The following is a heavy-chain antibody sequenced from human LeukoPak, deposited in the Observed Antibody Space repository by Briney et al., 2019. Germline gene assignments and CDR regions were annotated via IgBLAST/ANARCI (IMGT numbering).Heavy chain of an antibody. Sequence: SETLSLTCAVYGGSFSGYYWSWIRQPPGKGLEWIGEINHSGSTNYNPSLKSRVTISVDTSKHQFSLKLSSVTAADTAVYYCARGRGGYSYGQVDYWGQGTLVTVSS. D-gene: IGHD5-18*01. J-gene: IGHJ4*02. CDR2: INHSGST. V-gene: IGHV4-34*01. CDR1: GGSFSGYY. CDR3: ARGRGGYSYGQVDY.